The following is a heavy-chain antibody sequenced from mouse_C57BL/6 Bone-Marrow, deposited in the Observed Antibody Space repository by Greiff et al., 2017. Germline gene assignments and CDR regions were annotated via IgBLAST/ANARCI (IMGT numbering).Heavy chain of an antibody. CDR1: GFNIKDDY. Sequence: VQLQQSGAELVRPGASVKLSCTASGFNIKDDYMHWVKQRPEQGLEWIGWIDPENGDTAYASTFQGKATITADTSSNTAYLQLSSLTSEDTAVYYCTTGYYSNYVLCDYWGQGTTLTVSS. CDR3: TTGYYSNYVLCDY. D-gene: IGHD2-5*01. J-gene: IGHJ2*01. V-gene: IGHV14-4*01. CDR2: IDPENGDT.